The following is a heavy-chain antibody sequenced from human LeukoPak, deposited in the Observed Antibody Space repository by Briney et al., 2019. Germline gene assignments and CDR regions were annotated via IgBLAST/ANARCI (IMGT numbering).Heavy chain of an antibody. J-gene: IGHJ4*02. V-gene: IGHV3-7*01. D-gene: IGHD2/OR15-2a*01. CDR2: IKESGSKK. CDR1: VIPFSSYW. Sequence: GDSQTLSCTASVIPFSSYWVSWVRQAPGEGLEWLTNIKESGSKKYYVHSVKGRFTLYRHNDKNSLYLKKHSQRAENASVYYCASPVKNSDTWYFDYWGQGTLVTVSS. CDR3: ASPVKNSDTWYFDY.